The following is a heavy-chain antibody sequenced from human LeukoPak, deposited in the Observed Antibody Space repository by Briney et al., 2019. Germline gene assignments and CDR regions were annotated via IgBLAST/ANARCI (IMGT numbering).Heavy chain of an antibody. CDR3: ARELYTGSWYVPRWFDP. CDR2: ISSSSSTI. Sequence: GGSLRLSCAASGFTFSSYSMNWVRQAPGKGLEWVSYISSSSSTIYYAASVKGRFTISRDNAKNSLYLQMNSLRAEDTAVYYCARELYTGSWYVPRWFDPWGQGTLVTVS. V-gene: IGHV3-48*01. J-gene: IGHJ5*02. D-gene: IGHD6-13*01. CDR1: GFTFSSYS.